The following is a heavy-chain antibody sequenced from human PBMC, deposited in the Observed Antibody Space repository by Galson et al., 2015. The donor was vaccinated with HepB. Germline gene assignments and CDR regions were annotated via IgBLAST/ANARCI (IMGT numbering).Heavy chain of an antibody. CDR2: FDPEDGET. Sequence: SVKVSCKVSGYTLTELSMHWVRQAPGKGLEWMGGFDPEDGETIYAQKFQGRVTMTEDTSTDTAYVELSSLRSEDTAVYYCATSYCSSTSCYRLSSYYYGMDVWGQGTTVTVSS. CDR3: ATSYCSSTSCYRLSSYYYGMDV. J-gene: IGHJ6*02. V-gene: IGHV1-24*01. CDR1: GYTLTELS. D-gene: IGHD2-2*01.